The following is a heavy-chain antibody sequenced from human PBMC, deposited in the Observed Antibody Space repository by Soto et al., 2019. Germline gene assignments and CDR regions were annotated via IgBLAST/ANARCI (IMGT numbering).Heavy chain of an antibody. V-gene: IGHV3-21*01. J-gene: IGHJ4*02. CDR2: ISGSSSYI. CDR3: ARSSSSSVDY. Sequence: GGSLRLSCAASGFTFSSYSMNWVRQAPGKGLEWVSSISGSSSYIYYADSLKGRFTISRDNAKNSLYLQMNSLRAEDTAVYYCARSSSSSVDYWGQGTLVTVSS. D-gene: IGHD6-6*01. CDR1: GFTFSSYS.